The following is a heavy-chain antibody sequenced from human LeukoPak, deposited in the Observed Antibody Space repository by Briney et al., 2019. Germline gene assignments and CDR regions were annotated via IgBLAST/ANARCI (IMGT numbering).Heavy chain of an antibody. CDR1: GFTFSSYA. J-gene: IGHJ6*02. D-gene: IGHD2-2*01. CDR3: ARDLSVVAPRYGMDV. CDR2: ISGSGGST. Sequence: GGSLRLSCAASGFTFSSYAMSWVRQAPGKGLEWVSAISGSGGSTYYADSVKGRFTISRDNSKNTLYLQMNSLRDEDTAVYYCARDLSVVAPRYGMDVWGQGTTVTVSS. V-gene: IGHV3-23*01.